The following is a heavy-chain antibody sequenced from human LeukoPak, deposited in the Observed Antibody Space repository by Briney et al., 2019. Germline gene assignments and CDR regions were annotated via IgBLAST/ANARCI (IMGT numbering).Heavy chain of an antibody. Sequence: GGSLRLSCAASGFTFDDYAMHWVRQAPGKGLEWVSGISWNSGSIGYADSVKGRFTISRDNAKNSLYLQMNSLRAEDTALYYCARGKGNGRYYYYMDVWGKGTTVTISS. CDR3: ARGKGNGRYYYYMDV. J-gene: IGHJ6*03. V-gene: IGHV3-9*01. CDR1: GFTFDDYA. D-gene: IGHD2-8*01. CDR2: ISWNSGSI.